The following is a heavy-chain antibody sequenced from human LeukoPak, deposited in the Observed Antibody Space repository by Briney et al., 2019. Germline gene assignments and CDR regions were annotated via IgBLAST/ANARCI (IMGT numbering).Heavy chain of an antibody. CDR2: IYSGGSI. CDR1: GFTVSNNY. CDR3: AKDISELLSVGIDY. D-gene: IGHD1-26*01. V-gene: IGHV3-53*05. J-gene: IGHJ4*02. Sequence: GGSLRLSCAVSGFTVSNNYMNWVRQAPGKGLERVSVIYSGGSIYYADSVRGRFTISRDNAKNSLYLQMNSLRAEDTALYYCAKDISELLSVGIDYWGQGTLVTVSS.